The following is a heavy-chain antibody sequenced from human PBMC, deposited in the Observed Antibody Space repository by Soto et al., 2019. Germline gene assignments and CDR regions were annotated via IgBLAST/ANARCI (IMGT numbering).Heavy chain of an antibody. D-gene: IGHD2-8*01. J-gene: IGHJ4*02. CDR3: ARGPGVPDGPGDY. CDR2: INAGNGNT. CDR1: GYTFTNYA. V-gene: IGHV1-3*01. Sequence: QVQLVQSGAEVKKPGASVKVSCKASGYTFTNYAMHWVRQAPGQRLEWMGWINAGNGNTKYSQKFQGRVIITRDTSASTAYMDLSSLRSEDTAVYYWARGPGVPDGPGDYWGQGTLVTVAS.